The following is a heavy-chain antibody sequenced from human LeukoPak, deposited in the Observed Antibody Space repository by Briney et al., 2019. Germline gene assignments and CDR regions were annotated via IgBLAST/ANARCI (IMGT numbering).Heavy chain of an antibody. V-gene: IGHV3-7*01. J-gene: IGHJ4*02. Sequence: GGSVTLSCAASGFSFSHHWMSWVRQAPGRGLEMVAKLIPDARDVPYADSVRGRFTASRDNAKNSLFLQMNSLRAEDTAVYYCATALGVFFDSWGQGTLVSVSS. D-gene: IGHD7-27*01. CDR3: ATALGVFFDS. CDR2: LIPDARDV. CDR1: GFSFSHHW.